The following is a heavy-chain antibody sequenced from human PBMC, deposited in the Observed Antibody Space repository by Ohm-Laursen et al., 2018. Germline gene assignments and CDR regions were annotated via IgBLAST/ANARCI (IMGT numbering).Heavy chain of an antibody. CDR2: ISSSSRTI. D-gene: IGHD4-23*01. CDR3: ARADYVGNSDYCDH. J-gene: IGHJ4*02. CDR1: GFTFSNYN. V-gene: IGHV3-48*01. Sequence: GSLRLSCTASGFTFSNYNMNWVRQAPGKGLEWVSYISSSSRTIYYAASVKGRFTISRDNAKNSLSLQMNSLRAEDTAVYYCARADYVGNSDYCDHWGQGTLVTVSS.